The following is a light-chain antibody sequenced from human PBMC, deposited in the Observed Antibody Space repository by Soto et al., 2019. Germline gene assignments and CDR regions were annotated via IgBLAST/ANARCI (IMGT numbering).Light chain of an antibody. CDR1: QTVAYTS. CDR3: QQYVPTPRT. Sequence: EIVLTQSPGILSLSPGARATLSCRASQTVAYTSLAWYQQRPRQAPRLLIYGTSTRATGTPDMFIGSGSGTAFTLTISRLEPEDFAVYYCQQYVPTPRTFGQGTKVEFK. J-gene: IGKJ1*01. CDR2: GTS. V-gene: IGKV3-20*01.